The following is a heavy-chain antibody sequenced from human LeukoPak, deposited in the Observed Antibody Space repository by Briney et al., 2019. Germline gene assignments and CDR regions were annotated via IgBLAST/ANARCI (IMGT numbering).Heavy chain of an antibody. J-gene: IGHJ4*02. CDR3: IYGYTLDF. D-gene: IGHD5-18*01. V-gene: IGHV3-53*01. CDR2: IYSGGST. CDR1: GFTVSSTY. Sequence: GGSLRLSCAASGFTVSSTYMNWVRQAPGKGLEWVSVIYSGGSTNYADSVKGRLTISRDNSKNTLYLQMNSLRAEDTAVYYCIYGYTLDFWGQGTLVTVSS.